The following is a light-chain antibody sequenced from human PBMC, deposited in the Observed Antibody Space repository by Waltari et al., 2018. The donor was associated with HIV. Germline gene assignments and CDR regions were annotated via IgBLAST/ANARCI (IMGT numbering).Light chain of an antibody. Sequence: QSVLTQPPSASGTPGTGVTISSSGSSSNIGSNAVNWYRQLPGTAPKVLIYSNNQRPSGVPDRFSGSKSGTSASLAISGLQSEDDADYYCAAWDDSLNGLLFGGGTKLTVL. V-gene: IGLV1-44*01. J-gene: IGLJ2*01. CDR1: SSNIGSNA. CDR3: AAWDDSLNGLL. CDR2: SNN.